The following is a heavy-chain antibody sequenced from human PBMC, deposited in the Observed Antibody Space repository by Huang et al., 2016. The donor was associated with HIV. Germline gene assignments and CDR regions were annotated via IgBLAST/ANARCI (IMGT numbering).Heavy chain of an antibody. CDR2: IYYSGST. D-gene: IGHD3-10*01. CDR1: GGSISSTSYY. J-gene: IGHJ4*02. Sequence: QLQLQESGSGLVKPSETLSLTCTVSGGSISSTSYYWGWIRQPPGKGLEWIGGIYYSGSTYYNPSPERRVTISVDTSKNQFSLKLSSVTAADTAVYYCARHSSYLSYYYRSGNPRYYFDFWGQGTLVTVSS. V-gene: IGHV4-39*01. CDR3: ARHSSYLSYYYRSGNPRYYFDF.